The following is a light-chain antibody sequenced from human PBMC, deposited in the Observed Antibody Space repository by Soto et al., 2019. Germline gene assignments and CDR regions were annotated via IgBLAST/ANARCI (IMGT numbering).Light chain of an antibody. CDR2: GAS. CDR3: QQYSDWRLLT. Sequence: ILMTQSPAALSVSPGEGATLSCRASQSVSSYLAWYQQKPGQVPRLLIYGASTRATGTPARFSGSGSGTEFTLTISGLQSEDIAVYYCQQYSDWRLLTFGVGTKVDIK. V-gene: IGKV3-15*01. J-gene: IGKJ4*01. CDR1: QSVSSY.